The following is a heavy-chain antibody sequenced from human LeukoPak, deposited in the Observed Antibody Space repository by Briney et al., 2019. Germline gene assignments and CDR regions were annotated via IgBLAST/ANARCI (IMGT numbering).Heavy chain of an antibody. CDR1: GFTFSNHW. CDR2: INSDGSTT. V-gene: IGHV3-74*01. Sequence: GGSLRLSCAASGFTFSNHWMHWVRQAPGKGLVWFSHINSDGSTTTYADSVKGRFTISRDNAKNTLYLQMNSLRAEDTAVYYCAREVTTMTTFGLDYWGQGTRVTVSS. J-gene: IGHJ4*02. D-gene: IGHD4-17*01. CDR3: AREVTTMTTFGLDY.